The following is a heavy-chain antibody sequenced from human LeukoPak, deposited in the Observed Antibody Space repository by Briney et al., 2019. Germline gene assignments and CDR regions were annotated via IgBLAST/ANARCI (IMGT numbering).Heavy chain of an antibody. CDR3: ASSRSSGWYYFDY. D-gene: IGHD6-19*01. CDR1: GGSISSYY. CDR2: ICYSGST. V-gene: IGHV4-59*01. J-gene: IGHJ4*02. Sequence: ASETLSLTCTVSGGSISSYYWSWIRQPPGKGLEWIGYICYSGSTNYNPSLKSRVTISVDTSKNQFSLKLSSVTAADTAVYYCASSRSSGWYYFDYWGQGTLVTVSS.